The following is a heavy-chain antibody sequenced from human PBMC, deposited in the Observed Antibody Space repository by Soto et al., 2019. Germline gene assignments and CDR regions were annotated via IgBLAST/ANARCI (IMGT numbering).Heavy chain of an antibody. D-gene: IGHD2-21*01. J-gene: IGHJ4*02. V-gene: IGHV4-59*01. CDR3: ARGYLGNDWYYYFDN. CDR2: IHYSGNP. Sequence: QVQLQESGPGLVKPSETLSLTCTVSSGPISGYYWGWIRQPPGEGLEWIGYIHYSGNPHYNPSLKSRVAISVDTSRSQFSLRLSSVTAADTAVYYCARGYLGNDWYYYFDNWGQGALVTVSS. CDR1: SGPISGYY.